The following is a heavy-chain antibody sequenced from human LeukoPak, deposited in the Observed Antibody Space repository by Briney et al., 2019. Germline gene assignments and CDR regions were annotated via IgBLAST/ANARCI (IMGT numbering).Heavy chain of an antibody. D-gene: IGHD2-21*01. V-gene: IGHV3-30*18. CDR3: AKEFNRGLPDY. CDR1: GFTFSTYG. CDR2: ISYDGSNE. J-gene: IGHJ4*02. Sequence: GGSLRLSCAASGFTFSTYGMHWVRQAPGKGLEWVAVISYDGSNEYYPDSVKGRFTISRDNSKNTLYLQMSSLRAEDTAVYYCAKEFNRGLPDYWGQGTLVTVPS.